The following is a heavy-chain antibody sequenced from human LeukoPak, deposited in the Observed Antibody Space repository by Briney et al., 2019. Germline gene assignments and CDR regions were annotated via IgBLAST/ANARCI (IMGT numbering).Heavy chain of an antibody. J-gene: IGHJ4*02. CDR2: INHSGST. CDR1: GGSFSGYY. Sequence: SETLSLTCAVYGGSFSGYYWSWIRQPPGKGLEWIGEINHSGSTNYNPPLKSRVTIPVHTSKKQFSLKWSSVTAEDTAVYYCARLWFGALSTDDYWGQGTLVTVSS. V-gene: IGHV4-34*01. D-gene: IGHD3-10*01. CDR3: ARLWFGALSTDDY.